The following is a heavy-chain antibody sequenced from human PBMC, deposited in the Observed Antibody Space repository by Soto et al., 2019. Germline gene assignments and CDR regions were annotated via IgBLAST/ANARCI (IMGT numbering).Heavy chain of an antibody. J-gene: IGHJ4*02. CDR3: ARGIKSGWPFDY. CDR1: SFSLNIYL. Sequence: SLTWPSSSFSLNIYLWAWLRQPPGKGLEWIGYIYYSGSTNYNPSLKSRVTISVDTSKNQFSLKLSSVTAADTAVYYCARGIKSGWPFDYWGQGNLVT. V-gene: IGHV4-59*01. CDR2: IYYSGST. D-gene: IGHD6-19*01.